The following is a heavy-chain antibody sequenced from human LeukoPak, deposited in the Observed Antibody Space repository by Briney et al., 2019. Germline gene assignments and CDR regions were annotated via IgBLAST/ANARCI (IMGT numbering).Heavy chain of an antibody. J-gene: IGHJ4*02. Sequence: PGGSLRLSCAASGFTFGSYSMNWVRQAPGKGLEWVSSISSSSSYIYYADSVKGRFTISRDNAKNSLYLQMNSLRAEDTAVYYCARDRHSWRYIDYWGQGTLVTVSS. D-gene: IGHD6-13*01. V-gene: IGHV3-21*01. CDR3: ARDRHSWRYIDY. CDR2: ISSSSSYI. CDR1: GFTFGSYS.